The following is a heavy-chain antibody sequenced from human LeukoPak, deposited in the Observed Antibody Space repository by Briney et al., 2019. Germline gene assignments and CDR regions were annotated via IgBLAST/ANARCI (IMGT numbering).Heavy chain of an antibody. CDR3: AKQGYCSGGSCYRWLDP. CDR2: IGGRDGGT. V-gene: IGHV3-23*01. J-gene: IGHJ5*02. D-gene: IGHD2-15*01. Sequence: PGGSLRLSCAASGFTFSSYAMSWVRHAPGKGLEWVSTIGGRDGGTYYADSVKGRFTVSRDNSKDTLYLQVNSLRAEDTAVYYCAKQGYCSGGSCYRWLDPWGQGTLVTVSS. CDR1: GFTFSSYA.